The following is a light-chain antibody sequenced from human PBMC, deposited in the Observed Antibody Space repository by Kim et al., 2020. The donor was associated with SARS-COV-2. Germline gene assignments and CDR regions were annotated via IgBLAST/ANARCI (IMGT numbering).Light chain of an antibody. CDR3: QVWDSSTASVV. J-gene: IGLJ2*01. CDR1: NIGSKK. Sequence: ALGKMATIPCGGDNIGSKKVHWYQQKPGQAPVWVIYRDSNRPSGIPERLSGSSSGNTATLTLTRAQAGDEADYYCQVWDSSTASVVFGGGTQLTVL. V-gene: IGLV3-9*01. CDR2: RDS.